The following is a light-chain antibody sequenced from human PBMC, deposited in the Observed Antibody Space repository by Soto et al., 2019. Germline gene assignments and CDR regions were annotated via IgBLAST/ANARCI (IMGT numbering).Light chain of an antibody. Sequence: EIVMTQSPATLSVSPGERATLSCRASQSVSSNLAWYQQKPGQAPRLLIYGASTRATGIPARFSGSGSGTEFTLTISSLQSEDSAVYYCQQRNYWQVTFGQGTRLEI. V-gene: IGKV3-15*01. CDR2: GAS. J-gene: IGKJ5*01. CDR1: QSVSSN. CDR3: QQRNYWQVT.